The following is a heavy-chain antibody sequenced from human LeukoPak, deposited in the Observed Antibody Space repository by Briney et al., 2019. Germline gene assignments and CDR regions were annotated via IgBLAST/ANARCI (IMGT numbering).Heavy chain of an antibody. V-gene: IGHV4-59*01. CDR3: ARDIRQKGYYYDSSGYYYGDAFDI. Sequence: PSETLSLTCTVSGGSISSYYWSWIRQPPGKGLEWIGYIYYSGSTNYNPSLKSRVTTSVDTSKNQFSLKLSSVTAADTAVYYCARDIRQKGYYYDSSGYYYGDAFDIWGQGTMVTVSS. J-gene: IGHJ3*02. CDR2: IYYSGST. D-gene: IGHD3-22*01. CDR1: GGSISSYY.